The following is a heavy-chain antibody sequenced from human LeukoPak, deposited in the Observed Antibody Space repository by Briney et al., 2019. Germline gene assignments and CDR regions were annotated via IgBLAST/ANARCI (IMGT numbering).Heavy chain of an antibody. D-gene: IGHD4-23*01. CDR3: ARWLTTVGAFDI. Sequence: SQTLSLTCAVSGGSISSGGYSWSWIRQPPGKGLEWIGYIYHTGTTYYNPSLKSRVTISVDTSKNQFSLKLSSVTAADTAVYYCARWLTTVGAFDIWGQGTMVTVSS. CDR2: IYHTGTT. V-gene: IGHV4-30-2*01. CDR1: GGSISSGGYS. J-gene: IGHJ3*02.